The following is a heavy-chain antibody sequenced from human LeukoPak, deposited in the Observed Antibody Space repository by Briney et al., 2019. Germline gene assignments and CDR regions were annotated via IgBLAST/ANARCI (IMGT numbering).Heavy chain of an antibody. Sequence: PGGSLRLSCAGSGFTFSSCAMNCVRQAPGKGLEWVSSINSGSTYMYYADSVKGRFTISRDNAKNSLHLQMDSLRAEDTAVYFCARVEATTGRNYHYYYMDVWGKGTTVTVSS. V-gene: IGHV3-21*01. CDR2: INSGSTYM. D-gene: IGHD1-1*01. J-gene: IGHJ6*03. CDR3: ARVEATTGRNYHYYYMDV. CDR1: GFTFSSCA.